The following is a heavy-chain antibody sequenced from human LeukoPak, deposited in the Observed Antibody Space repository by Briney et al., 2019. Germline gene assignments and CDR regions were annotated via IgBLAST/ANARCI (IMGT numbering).Heavy chain of an antibody. Sequence: GASVKVSFKASGYTFTGYYMHWVRQAAGQGLEWMGWINPNSGGTNYAQKFQGRVTMTRDTSISTAYMELSRLRSDDTAVYYCAREATTVTYYYYYYYMDVWGKGTTVTVSS. CDR1: GYTFTGYY. D-gene: IGHD4-17*01. CDR3: AREATTVTYYYYYYYMDV. V-gene: IGHV1-2*02. CDR2: INPNSGGT. J-gene: IGHJ6*03.